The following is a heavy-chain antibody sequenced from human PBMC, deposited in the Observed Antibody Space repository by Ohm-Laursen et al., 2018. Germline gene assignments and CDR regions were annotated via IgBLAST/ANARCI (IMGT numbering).Heavy chain of an antibody. V-gene: IGHV3-23*01. D-gene: IGHD6-19*01. J-gene: IGHJ4*02. CDR3: AKGSRTSGWPN. CDR2: ITDSGGST. CDR1: GFTFSDYY. Sequence: SLRLSCAASGFTFSDYYMYWVRQAPGKGLEWVSAITDSGGSTFYADSVKGRFTISRDNSKNMLYLQMNSLRAEDTAIYYCAKGSRTSGWPNWGQGTLVTVSS.